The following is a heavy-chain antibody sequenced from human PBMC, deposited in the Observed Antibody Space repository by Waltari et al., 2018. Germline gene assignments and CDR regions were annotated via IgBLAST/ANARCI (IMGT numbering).Heavy chain of an antibody. CDR2: IDQSDHP. Sequence: QVQLQQWGAGVLKPSETLSLTCVVNGGSFGSFGWSWIRQPPGKGRQWIGEIDQSDHPNYKPSRTSRVTISIDTSKNQFYLNLRSVAAADTAVYYCARHRHPGHSFDIWGQGASVLVSS. D-gene: IGHD3-16*02. J-gene: IGHJ3*02. CDR3: ARHRHPGHSFDI. CDR1: GGSFGSFG. V-gene: IGHV4-34*02.